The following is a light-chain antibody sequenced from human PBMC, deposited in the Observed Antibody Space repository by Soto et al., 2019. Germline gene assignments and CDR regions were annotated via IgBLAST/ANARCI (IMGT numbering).Light chain of an antibody. J-gene: IGKJ1*01. V-gene: IGKV3-20*01. CDR2: GTS. CDR3: QQYDNALWT. CDR1: QSVTSGF. Sequence: EMVLTQSPGTLSLSPGQRATLSCRASQSVTSGFLTWYQQKPCQAPRLLIYGTSSRATGIPDRFSGSGSGTDFTLTINRLEPEDFAVYYCQQYDNALWTFGQGTKVEI.